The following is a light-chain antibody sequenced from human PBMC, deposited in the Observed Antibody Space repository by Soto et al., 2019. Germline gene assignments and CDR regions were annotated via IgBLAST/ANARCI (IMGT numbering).Light chain of an antibody. V-gene: IGLV2-11*01. Sequence: QSALTQPRSVSASPGQPVTISCTGTSSDVGRYDYVSWYQQHPGKAPKLIVYDVTERPSGVPDRFSGSKSGNTASLTISGLQAEDEADYSCCSFAGPYSYVFGTGTKVTVL. CDR2: DVT. CDR3: CSFAGPYSYV. CDR1: SSDVGRYDY. J-gene: IGLJ1*01.